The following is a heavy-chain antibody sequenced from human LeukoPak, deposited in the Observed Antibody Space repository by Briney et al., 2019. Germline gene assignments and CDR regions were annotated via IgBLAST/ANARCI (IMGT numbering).Heavy chain of an antibody. CDR2: IQYSGIT. J-gene: IGHJ4*02. V-gene: IGHV4-59*08. CDR1: GVSISSYY. CDR3: ARHYCSGGRCKPDY. D-gene: IGHD2-15*01. Sequence: SETVSLTCTVSGVSISSYYWNWIRQPPGRGLEWIGYIQYSGITDYNPSLKSRVTISLETSKNQFSLKLSSVTAADTAVYYCARHYCSGGRCKPDYWGPGTLVTVSS.